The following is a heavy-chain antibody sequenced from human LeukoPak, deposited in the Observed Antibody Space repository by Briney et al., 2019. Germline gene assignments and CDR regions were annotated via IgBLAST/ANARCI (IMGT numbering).Heavy chain of an antibody. Sequence: SETLSLTCTVSGGSISSYYWSWIRQPAGKGLEWIGRFYTSGSTDYNPSLKRRVSMSLDTSKNQFSLKVTSVTAADTAVYYCARDREYYYDSSGYYGAFDLWGQGTMVTVPS. D-gene: IGHD3-22*01. CDR2: FYTSGST. CDR3: ARDREYYYDSSGYYGAFDL. J-gene: IGHJ3*01. V-gene: IGHV4-4*07. CDR1: GGSISSYY.